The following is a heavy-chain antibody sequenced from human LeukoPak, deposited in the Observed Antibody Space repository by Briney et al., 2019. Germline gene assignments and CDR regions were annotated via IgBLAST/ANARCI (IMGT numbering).Heavy chain of an antibody. Sequence: GGSLRLSCAASGFTFSSYSMNWVRQAPGKGLEWVSSISSSSSYIYYADSVKGRFTISRDNAKNSLYLQMNGLRAEDTAVYYCATLKGEMATVYDAFDIWGQGTMVTVSS. V-gene: IGHV3-21*01. J-gene: IGHJ3*02. CDR3: ATLKGEMATVYDAFDI. D-gene: IGHD5-24*01. CDR2: ISSSSSYI. CDR1: GFTFSSYS.